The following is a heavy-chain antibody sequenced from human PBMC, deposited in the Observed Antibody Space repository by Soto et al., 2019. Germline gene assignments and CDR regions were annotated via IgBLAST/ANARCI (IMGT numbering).Heavy chain of an antibody. D-gene: IGHD4-17*01. V-gene: IGHV4-39*01. CDR3: VRLMGMTTATTDRGFDT. CDR2: IYYTWNT. J-gene: IGHJ5*02. CDR1: GGFVTSSTYH. Sequence: QLQLQESGPGLVKPSETLSLTCTVSGGFVTSSTYHWDWIRQPPGKGLEWIGSIYYTWNTYENSSLPSRVTISVDTSKNQFSLKLSSVTAADTAVYYCVRLMGMTTATTDRGFDTWGQGTLVTCSS.